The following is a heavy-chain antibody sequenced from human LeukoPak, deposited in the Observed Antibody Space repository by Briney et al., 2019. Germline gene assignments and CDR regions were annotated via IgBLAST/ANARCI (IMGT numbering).Heavy chain of an antibody. J-gene: IGHJ4*02. V-gene: IGHV4-38-2*02. D-gene: IGHD3-16*02. CDR3: ARGGDYVGGSYRPYYFDY. CDR1: VYSISSGYY. CDR2: IYHSGST. Sequence: PSETLSLTCTVSVYSISSGYYWGWIRQPPGKGLGWFGSIYHSGSTYYNPSLKSRVTISVDTSKNQFSLKLSSVTAADTAVYYCARGGDYVGGSYRPYYFDYWGQGTLVTVSS.